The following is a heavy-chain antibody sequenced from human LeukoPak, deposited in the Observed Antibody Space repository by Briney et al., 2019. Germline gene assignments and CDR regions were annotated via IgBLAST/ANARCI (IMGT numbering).Heavy chain of an antibody. CDR1: GYSFTSYW. V-gene: IGHV5-51*01. J-gene: IGHJ4*02. D-gene: IGHD6-13*01. Sequence: GESLKISCKGSGYSFTSYWIGWVRQMPGKGLEWMGILYPGDSDTRYSPSFQGQVTVSADKSISTAYLQWSSLKASDTAMYYCARQTRGGIVAAGSDYWGQGTLVTVSS. CDR2: LYPGDSDT. CDR3: ARQTRGGIVAAGSDY.